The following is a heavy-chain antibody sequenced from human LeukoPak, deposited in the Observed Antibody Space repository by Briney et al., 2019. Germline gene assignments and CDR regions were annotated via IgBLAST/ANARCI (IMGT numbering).Heavy chain of an antibody. Sequence: GGSLRLSCAASGFTFTSYAMSWVRQAPGKGLEWVSAITGTGGSTYYAASVKGRFTVSRDNSKNTLYLQMSILRAEDTAMYYCAKVRDTRDWYKDAFDIWGQGTRVTVSS. CDR2: ITGTGGST. D-gene: IGHD6-19*01. CDR1: GFTFTSYA. J-gene: IGHJ3*02. CDR3: AKVRDTRDWYKDAFDI. V-gene: IGHV3-23*01.